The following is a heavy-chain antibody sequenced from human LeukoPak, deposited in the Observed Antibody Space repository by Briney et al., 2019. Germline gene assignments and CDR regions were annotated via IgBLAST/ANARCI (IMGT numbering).Heavy chain of an antibody. Sequence: SSVKVSCKASGYTFTRYGISWVRQAPGHGLEWMGWISAYTGNTNYVQKLQGRVTMTTDTSTSTAYMELRSLRYDDTAVYYGARESLWFGELAVNSYYYYGMDVWGQGTTVTVSS. D-gene: IGHD3-10*01. CDR2: ISAYTGNT. J-gene: IGHJ6*02. V-gene: IGHV1-18*01. CDR3: ARESLWFGELAVNSYYYYGMDV. CDR1: GYTFTRYG.